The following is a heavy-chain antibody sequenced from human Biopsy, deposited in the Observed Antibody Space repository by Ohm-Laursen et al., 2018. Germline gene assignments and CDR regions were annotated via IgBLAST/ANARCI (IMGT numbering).Heavy chain of an antibody. D-gene: IGHD1-20*01. CDR1: VGSFSGYY. J-gene: IGHJ5*02. Sequence: SETLSLTRTVYVGSFSGYYWTWIRQPPGKGLEWIGEINHSGSTNYNPSLKSRVSISVDTSKNQFSLKLNSVTAADTAVYYCARAGTAINGNSLGFDPWGQGTLVTVSS. CDR2: INHSGST. CDR3: ARAGTAINGNSLGFDP. V-gene: IGHV4-34*01.